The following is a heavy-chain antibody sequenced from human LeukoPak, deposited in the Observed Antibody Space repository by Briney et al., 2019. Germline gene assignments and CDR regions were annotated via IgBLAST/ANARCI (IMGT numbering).Heavy chain of an antibody. J-gene: IGHJ2*01. V-gene: IGHV4-31*03. Sequence: SETLSLTCTVSGGSLSSGDYYWTCIRQHPGKCLEWIGYIYHSGYTYYNPSLKSRVTMSLDTSENKFSLKLSSVTAADTAVYYCVRGRYDSSGYNYWYFDLWGRGTVVTVSS. CDR3: VRGRYDSSGYNYWYFDL. CDR1: GGSLSSGDYY. D-gene: IGHD3-22*01. CDR2: IYHSGYT.